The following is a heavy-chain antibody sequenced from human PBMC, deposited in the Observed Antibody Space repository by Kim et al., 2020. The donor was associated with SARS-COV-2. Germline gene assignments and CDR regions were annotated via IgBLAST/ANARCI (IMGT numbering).Heavy chain of an antibody. J-gene: IGHJ4*02. V-gene: IGHV3-74*01. CDR1: GFTFSSYW. Sequence: GGSLRLSCAASGFTFSSYWMHWVRQAPGKGLVWVSRINSDGSSTSYADSVKGRFTISRDNAKNTLYLQMNSLRAEDTAVYYCAGRRGWELPFDYWVQGTLVTVSS. CDR3: AGRRGWELPFDY. CDR2: INSDGSST. D-gene: IGHD1-26*01.